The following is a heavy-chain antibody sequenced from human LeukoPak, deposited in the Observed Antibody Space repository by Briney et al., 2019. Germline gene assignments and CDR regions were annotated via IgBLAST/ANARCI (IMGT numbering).Heavy chain of an antibody. Sequence: GGSLRLSCAASGFTYSSTWMSWVRQAPGKGLEWVSNIKEDGGEKNYVDSVKGRFIISRDNVKNSLYPQMNSLRDEDTAVYYCASDFGYCRGGSCYTRMDVWGKGTTVTVSS. CDR1: GFTYSSTW. D-gene: IGHD2-15*01. CDR2: IKEDGGEK. V-gene: IGHV3-7*01. J-gene: IGHJ6*03. CDR3: ASDFGYCRGGSCYTRMDV.